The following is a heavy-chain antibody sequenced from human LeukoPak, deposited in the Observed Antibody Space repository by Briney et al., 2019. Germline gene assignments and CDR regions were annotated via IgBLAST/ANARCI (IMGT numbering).Heavy chain of an antibody. J-gene: IGHJ6*02. CDR2: IYYSGST. CDR3: ARAHGDYYYYYGMDV. CDR1: GGSISSYY. D-gene: IGHD4-17*01. Sequence: SETLSPTCTVSGGSISSYYWSWIRQPPGKGLEWIGYIYYSGSTNYNPSLKSRVTISVDTSKNQFSLKLSSVTAADTAVYYCARAHGDYYYYYGMDVWGQGTTVTVSS. V-gene: IGHV4-59*01.